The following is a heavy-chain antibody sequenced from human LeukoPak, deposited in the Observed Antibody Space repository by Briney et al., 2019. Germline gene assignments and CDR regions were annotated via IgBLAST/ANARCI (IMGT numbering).Heavy chain of an antibody. D-gene: IGHD5-12*01. CDR1: GYTFTGYY. CDR2: IIPILGIA. V-gene: IGHV1-69*02. CDR3: ASIGWLRSRGVWDY. J-gene: IGHJ4*02. Sequence: ASVKVSCKASGYTFTGYYMHWVRQAPGQGLEWMGRIIPILGIANYAQKFQGRVTITADKSTSTAYMELSSLRSEDTAVYYCASIGWLRSRGVWDYWGQGTLVTVSS.